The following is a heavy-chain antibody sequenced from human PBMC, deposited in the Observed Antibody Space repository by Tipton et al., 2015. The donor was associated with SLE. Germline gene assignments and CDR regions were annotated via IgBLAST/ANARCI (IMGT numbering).Heavy chain of an antibody. V-gene: IGHV4-59*01. CDR3: ARGEAGDY. J-gene: IGHJ4*02. D-gene: IGHD6-19*01. CDR2: IYYSGST. Sequence: LRLSCTVSGGSISSYYWSWIRQPPGKGLEWIGYIYYSGSTNHNPSLKSRVTISVDTSKNQFSLKLSSVTAADTAVYYCARGEAGDYWGQGTLVPVSS. CDR1: GGSISSYY.